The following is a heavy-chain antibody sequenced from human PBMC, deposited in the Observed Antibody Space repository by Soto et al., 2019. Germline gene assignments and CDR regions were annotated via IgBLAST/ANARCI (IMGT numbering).Heavy chain of an antibody. D-gene: IGHD3-16*02. Sequence: EVQLVESGGGLGQPGGSLRLSCAASGFTFRNSWLYWVRQAPGKGLVWVSHINGDGSITAYADSVRGRFTISRDDAKNTLFLQMNSLRPEDTSVYYCVRGGNYVWGSYQDWGQGTLVTVSS. J-gene: IGHJ4*02. CDR2: INGDGSIT. CDR1: GFTFRNSW. V-gene: IGHV3-74*01. CDR3: VRGGNYVWGSYQD.